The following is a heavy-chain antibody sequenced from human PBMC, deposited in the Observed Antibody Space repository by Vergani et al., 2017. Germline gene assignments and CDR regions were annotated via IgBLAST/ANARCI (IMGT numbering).Heavy chain of an antibody. Sequence: QVQLQESGPELVKPSETLSLTCTVSGGSISSYYWSWIRQPPGKGLEWIGYIYYSGSTNYNPSLKSRVTISVETSKNQFSLKLSSVTAADTAVYYCARDSMVRGVMRYYYYGMDVWGQGTTVTVSS. V-gene: IGHV4-59*01. CDR2: IYYSGST. CDR3: ARDSMVRGVMRYYYYGMDV. J-gene: IGHJ6*02. CDR1: GGSISSYY. D-gene: IGHD3-10*01.